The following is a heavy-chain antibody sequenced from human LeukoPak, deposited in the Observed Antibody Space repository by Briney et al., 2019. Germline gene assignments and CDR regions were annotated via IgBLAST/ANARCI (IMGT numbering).Heavy chain of an antibody. D-gene: IGHD3-22*01. CDR2: ISGSGGST. Sequence: PGGSLRLSCAASGFTFSSYWMHWVRQAPGKGLEWVSAISGSGGSTYYADSVKGRFTISRDNSKNTLYLQMNSLRAEDTAVYYCAKDPTDSSGYYTDGWFDPWGQGTLVTVSS. V-gene: IGHV3-23*01. J-gene: IGHJ5*02. CDR1: GFTFSSYW. CDR3: AKDPTDSSGYYTDGWFDP.